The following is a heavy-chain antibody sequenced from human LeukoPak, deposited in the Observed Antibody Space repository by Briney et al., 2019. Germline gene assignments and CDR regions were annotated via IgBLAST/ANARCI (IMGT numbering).Heavy chain of an antibody. CDR3: ARRGNDWGYWYFDL. D-gene: IGHD3-9*01. CDR2: IYFSGST. J-gene: IGHJ2*01. V-gene: IGHV4-59*08. CDR1: GGSISSYY. Sequence: SETLSLTCTVSGGSISSYYWSWIRQPPGKGLEWIGYIYFSGSTNYNPSLKSRGTISIDTSKKQFSLKLSSVTASDTAVYYCARRGNDWGYWYFDLWGRGTLVTVSS.